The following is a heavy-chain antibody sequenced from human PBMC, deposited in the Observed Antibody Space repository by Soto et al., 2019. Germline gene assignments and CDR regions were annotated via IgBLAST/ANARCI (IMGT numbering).Heavy chain of an antibody. CDR3: TTYHGDYNFDH. CDR2: FDPDEAET. J-gene: IGHJ5*02. CDR1: GYTLNEVA. D-gene: IGHD4-17*01. V-gene: IGHV1-24*01. Sequence: QVQLVQSGAEVKKPGASVKVSCKVSGYTLNEVAMHWVRQAPGKGLEWLGGFDPDEAETIYAQHFQGRVTMTEDTSTDTVYMELSSVRSEDTALYFCTTYHGDYNFDHWGQGTLVTVSS.